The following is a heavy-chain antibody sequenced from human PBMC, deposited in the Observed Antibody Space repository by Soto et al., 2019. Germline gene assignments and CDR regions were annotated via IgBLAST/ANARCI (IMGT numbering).Heavy chain of an antibody. CDR3: ARDQGVAAAGITWFDP. D-gene: IGHD6-13*01. Sequence: AETLCLTCTVSVAAMNIYHWSWIRPRAVKGLEWIGHIHSSGSTNYNPSLKSRVTMSVDTSKNQFSLRLMSLTAADTAVYYCARDQGVAAAGITWFDPWGQGSLVTVSS. V-gene: IGHV4-4*07. J-gene: IGHJ5*02. CDR2: IHSSGST. CDR1: VAAMNIYH.